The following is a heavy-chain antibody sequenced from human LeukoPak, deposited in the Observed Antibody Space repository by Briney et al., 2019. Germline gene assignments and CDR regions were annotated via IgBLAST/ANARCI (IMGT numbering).Heavy chain of an antibody. D-gene: IGHD4-17*01. CDR3: AKDMGAYGDYIGFDY. V-gene: IGHV3-9*01. CDR2: ISWNSRSI. Sequence: GRSLRLSCAASGFTFDDYAMHWVRQAPGKGLEWVSGISWNSRSIGYADSVKDRFTISRDNAKNSLYLQMNSLRAEDTALYYCAKDMGAYGDYIGFDYWGQGTLVTVSS. J-gene: IGHJ4*02. CDR1: GFTFDDYA.